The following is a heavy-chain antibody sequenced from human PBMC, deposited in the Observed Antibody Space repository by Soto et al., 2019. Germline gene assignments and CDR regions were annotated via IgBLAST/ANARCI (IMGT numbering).Heavy chain of an antibody. Sequence: QVQLVESGGGVVQPGRSLRLSCAASGFTFSHYGMHWVRQAPGNGLEWVAVIWNDGTYKYYADSVKGRFTISRDESKTTLYLQMDSLRAEDTAVYYCGRDSLGTFYGMDVWGQGTTVIVSS. J-gene: IGHJ6*02. D-gene: IGHD7-27*01. V-gene: IGHV3-33*01. CDR1: GFTFSHYG. CDR2: IWNDGTYK. CDR3: GRDSLGTFYGMDV.